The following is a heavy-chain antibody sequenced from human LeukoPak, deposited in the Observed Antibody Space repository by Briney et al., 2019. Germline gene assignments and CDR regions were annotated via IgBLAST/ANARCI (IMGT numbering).Heavy chain of an antibody. D-gene: IGHD3-10*01. V-gene: IGHV4-59*12. CDR2: IHYSGST. CDR3: ARERGLWFGEFHNWFDP. Sequence: PSETLSLTCTASGGSISSYCWSWIRQPPGKGLEWIGYIHYSGSTNYNPSLKSRLTISVDTSKNQFSLKLSSVTAADTAVYYCARERGLWFGEFHNWFDPWGQGTLVTVSS. J-gene: IGHJ5*02. CDR1: GGSISSYC.